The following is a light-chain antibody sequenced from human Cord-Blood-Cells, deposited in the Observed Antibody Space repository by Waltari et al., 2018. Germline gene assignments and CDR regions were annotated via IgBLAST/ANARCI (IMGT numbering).Light chain of an antibody. CDR3: QQYNNWPYS. V-gene: IGKV3-15*01. CDR1: QSVSSN. J-gene: IGKJ2*03. CDR2: GAS. Sequence: IVMTQSPAPLSVSPGARATLSCRASQSVSSNLAWYQQKPGQAPRLLIYGASTRATGIPARFSGSGSGTEFTLTISSLQSEDFAVYYCQQYNNWPYSFGQGTKLEIK.